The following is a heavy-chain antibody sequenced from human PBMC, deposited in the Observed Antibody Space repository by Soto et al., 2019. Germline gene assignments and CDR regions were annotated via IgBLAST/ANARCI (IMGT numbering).Heavy chain of an antibody. Sequence: GGALRLSCTASGFRFSSYGMSWVGQAPGKGLEWVSSISIGSSFIYYADSVKGRFTISRDNAKNSLYLQMNSLRADDTAIYYCTRVLLGGYYGSDFDFWGQGTQVTVSS. J-gene: IGHJ4*02. CDR2: ISIGSSFI. D-gene: IGHD1-26*01. CDR1: GFRFSSYG. V-gene: IGHV3-21*01. CDR3: TRVLLGGYYGSDFDF.